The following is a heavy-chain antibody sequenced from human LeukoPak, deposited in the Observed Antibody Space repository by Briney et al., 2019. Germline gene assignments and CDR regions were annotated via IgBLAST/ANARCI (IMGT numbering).Heavy chain of an antibody. D-gene: IGHD3-3*01. Sequence: ASVKVSCKASGYTLTSYGLSWVRQAPGQGLEWMGWVSVYNGDTNYAQKLQGRVTMTTDTSTSTTYMELRSLRAEDTAVYYCARDRLEWLLYFDYWGQGTLVTVSS. CDR2: VSVYNGDT. CDR1: GYTLTSYG. J-gene: IGHJ4*02. CDR3: ARDRLEWLLYFDY. V-gene: IGHV1-18*01.